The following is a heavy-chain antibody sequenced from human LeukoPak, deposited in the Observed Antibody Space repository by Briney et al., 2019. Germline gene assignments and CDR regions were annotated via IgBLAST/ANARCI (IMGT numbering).Heavy chain of an antibody. CDR2: ILYSGAT. CDR1: GGSISGYY. CDR3: AMTDYNWFDS. J-gene: IGHJ5*01. V-gene: IGHV4-59*08. Sequence: PSETLSLTCTVSGGSISGYYWSWVRQSPNQGLDCIGYILYSGATNYHPSLKSRFTISVDTSKNQFSLKLTSVTAADTAVYYCAMTDYNWFDSWGQGTLVTVSS.